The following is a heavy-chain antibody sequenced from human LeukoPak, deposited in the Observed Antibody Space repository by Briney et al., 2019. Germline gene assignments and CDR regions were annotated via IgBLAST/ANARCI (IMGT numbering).Heavy chain of an antibody. D-gene: IGHD2-15*01. CDR1: GGSISSGGYY. Sequence: SQTLSLTCTVTGGSISSGGYYWSWIRQHPGKGLEWIGYIYYSGSTYYNPSLKSRVTISVDTSKNQFSLKLSSGTAADTAVYYWARGIVVVVAASWAFDIWGQGTMVTVSS. J-gene: IGHJ3*02. CDR3: ARGIVVVVAASWAFDI. V-gene: IGHV4-31*03. CDR2: IYYSGST.